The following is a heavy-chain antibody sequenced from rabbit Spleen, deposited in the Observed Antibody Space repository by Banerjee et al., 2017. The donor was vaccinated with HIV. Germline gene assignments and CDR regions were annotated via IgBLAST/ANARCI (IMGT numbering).Heavy chain of an antibody. J-gene: IGHJ3*01. V-gene: IGHV1S40*01. CDR3: ARDTGSSFSSYGMDL. CDR1: GFSFSSSYY. CDR2: IYSGIGGNI. D-gene: IGHD8-1*01. Sequence: QSLEESGGDLVKPGASLTLTCTASGFSFSSSYYMCWVRQAPGKGLEWIACIYSGIGGNIYYASWAKGRFTVSETSSTTVTLQMASLTVADTATYFCARDTGSSFSSYGMDLWGQGTLVTVS.